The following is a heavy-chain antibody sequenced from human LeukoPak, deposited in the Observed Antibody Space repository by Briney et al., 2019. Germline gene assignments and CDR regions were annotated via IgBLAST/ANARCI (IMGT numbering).Heavy chain of an antibody. CDR2: IKSKTDGGTT. V-gene: IGHV3-15*01. D-gene: IGHD2-2*01. Sequence: KSGGSLRLSCAASGFTFSNAWMNWVRQAPGKGLEWVAHIKSKTDGGTTDYAAPVKGRFTMSRDDSKNTLYLQMNSLKTEDTAVYYCTTIEHQLPHYWGQGTLVTVSS. J-gene: IGHJ4*02. CDR3: TTIEHQLPHY. CDR1: GFTFSNAW.